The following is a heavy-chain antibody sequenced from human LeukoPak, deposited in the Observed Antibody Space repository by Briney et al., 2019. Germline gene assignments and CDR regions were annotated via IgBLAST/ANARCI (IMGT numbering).Heavy chain of an antibody. J-gene: IGHJ4*02. Sequence: SVTVSCKASGYTFTSYAMNWVRQAPGQGLEWMGGIIPIFGTANYAQKFQGRVTITADESTSTAYMELSSLRSEDTAVYYCARDPHDYGDSRYDYWGQGTLVTVSS. D-gene: IGHD4-17*01. V-gene: IGHV1-69*13. CDR1: GYTFTSYA. CDR3: ARDPHDYGDSRYDY. CDR2: IIPIFGTA.